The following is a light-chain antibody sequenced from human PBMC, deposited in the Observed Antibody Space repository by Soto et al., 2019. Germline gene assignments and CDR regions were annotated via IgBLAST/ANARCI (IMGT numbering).Light chain of an antibody. CDR1: KTIGSG. CDR2: KAS. V-gene: IGKV1-5*03. J-gene: IGKJ1*01. Sequence: EIKRPKSPSPLPDPVGTRATFTARPSKTIGSGLAWYQQKPGKAPKLLIYKASTLKSGVPSRFSGSGSGTEFTLTISSLQPDDFATYYCQHYNSYSEAFGQGTKVELK. CDR3: QHYNSYSEA.